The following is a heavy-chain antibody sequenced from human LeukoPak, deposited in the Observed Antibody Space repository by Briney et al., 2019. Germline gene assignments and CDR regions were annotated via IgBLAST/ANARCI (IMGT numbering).Heavy chain of an antibody. CDR3: ARESDYYGMDV. J-gene: IGHJ6*02. V-gene: IGHV3-64*01. CDR2: ISSNGGST. Sequence: GGSLRLSCAASGFTFSSYAMGWVRQAPGKGLEYVSAISSNGGSTYYANSVKGRFTISRDNSKNTLYLQMGSLRAEDMAVYYCARESDYYGMDVWGQGTTVTVSS. CDR1: GFTFSSYA.